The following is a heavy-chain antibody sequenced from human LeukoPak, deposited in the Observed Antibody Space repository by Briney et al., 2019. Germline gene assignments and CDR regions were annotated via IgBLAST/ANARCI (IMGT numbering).Heavy chain of an antibody. Sequence: ASVKVSCKASGDTFSSYYMHWVRQAPGQGLEWMGIINPSGGSITYAQMFQGRVTMTGDMSTSTVYMELSSLGAEDTAVYYCASWGYSSGWHPDTIRSLDYWGQGTLVIVSS. CDR1: GDTFSSYY. CDR2: INPSGGSI. D-gene: IGHD6-19*01. CDR3: ASWGYSSGWHPDTIRSLDY. V-gene: IGHV1-46*01. J-gene: IGHJ4*02.